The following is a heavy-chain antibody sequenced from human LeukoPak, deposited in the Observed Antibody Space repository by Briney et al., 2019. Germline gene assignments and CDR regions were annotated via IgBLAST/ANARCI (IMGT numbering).Heavy chain of an antibody. CDR1: GYTFITYD. CDR3: ARTPYNWGIDY. V-gene: IGHV1-8*03. CDR2: MNVNSGNT. J-gene: IGHJ4*02. D-gene: IGHD7-27*01. Sequence: ASVKVSCKTSGYTFITYDINWVRQATGHGLEWMGWMNVNSGNTGYAQKFQGRLTITRNTSISTAYMELSSLTSEDTAVYYCARTPYNWGIDYWGQGTLVTVSS.